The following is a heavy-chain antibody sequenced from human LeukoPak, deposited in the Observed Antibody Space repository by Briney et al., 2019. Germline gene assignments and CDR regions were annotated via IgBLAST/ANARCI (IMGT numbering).Heavy chain of an antibody. D-gene: IGHD3-10*01. V-gene: IGHV4-38-2*02. CDR2: IYHSGST. CDR1: GYSISSGYY. CDR3: AGNYYGSGSYYSEDRY. J-gene: IGHJ4*02. Sequence: SETLSLTCTVSGYSISSGYYWGWIRQPPGKGLEWIGGIYHSGSTYYNPSLKSRVTISVDTSKNQFSLKLSSVTAADTAVYYCAGNYYGSGSYYSEDRYWGQGTLVTVSS.